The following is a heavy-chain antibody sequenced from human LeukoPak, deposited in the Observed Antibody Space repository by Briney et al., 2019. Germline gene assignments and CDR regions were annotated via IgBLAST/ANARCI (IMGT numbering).Heavy chain of an antibody. CDR1: GGSVSSYY. J-gene: IGHJ4*02. CDR2: IYDSGST. CDR3: ARGPVADYGDPKHKPFDY. D-gene: IGHD4-17*01. V-gene: IGHV4-59*02. Sequence: SETLSLTCTVSGGSVSSYYWSWIRQPPGKGLEWIGYIYDSGSTNYNPSLKSRVTISVDTSKNQFSLKLSSVTAADTAVYYCARGPVADYGDPKHKPFDYWGQGTLVTVSS.